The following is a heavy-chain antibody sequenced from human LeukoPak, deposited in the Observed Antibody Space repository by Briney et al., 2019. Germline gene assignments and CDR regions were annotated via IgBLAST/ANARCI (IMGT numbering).Heavy chain of an antibody. CDR3: ARSVGGSIYYYYYGMDV. CDR2: IYPGDSDT. D-gene: IGHD2-15*01. Sequence: GESLKISCQGSGYSFTSYWIGWVRQMPGKGLEWMGIIYPGDSDTRYSPSFQGQVTISADKSISTAYLQWSSLKASDTAMYYCARSVGGSIYYYYYGMDVWGQGTTVTVSS. V-gene: IGHV5-51*01. CDR1: GYSFTSYW. J-gene: IGHJ6*02.